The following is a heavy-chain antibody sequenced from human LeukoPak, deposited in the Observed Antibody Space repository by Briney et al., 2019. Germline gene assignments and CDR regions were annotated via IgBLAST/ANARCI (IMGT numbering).Heavy chain of an antibody. D-gene: IGHD1-1*01. CDR3: ARAPRMNWNDYIENDYYYMDV. J-gene: IGHJ6*03. CDR1: GYTFTSYG. Sequence: GASVTVSCKASGYTFTSYGISWVRQAPGQGLEWMGWISAYNGNTNYAQQLQGRVTMTKDTSTSTAYMELRSLRSDDTAVYYCARAPRMNWNDYIENDYYYMDVWGKGTAVTVSS. V-gene: IGHV1-18*01. CDR2: ISAYNGNT.